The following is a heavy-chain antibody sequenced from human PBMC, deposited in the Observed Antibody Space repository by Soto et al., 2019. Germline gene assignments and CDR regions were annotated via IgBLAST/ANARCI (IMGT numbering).Heavy chain of an antibody. CDR1: GGSISSGGYY. V-gene: IGHV4-31*03. Sequence: KASETLSLTCTVSGGSISSGGYYWSWIRQHPGKGLEWIGYIYYSGSTYYNPSLKSRVTISVDTSKNQFSLKLSSVTAADTAVYYCARSGGSGSYYKSDGMDVWGQGTTVTVSS. J-gene: IGHJ6*02. D-gene: IGHD3-10*01. CDR2: IYYSGST. CDR3: ARSGGSGSYYKSDGMDV.